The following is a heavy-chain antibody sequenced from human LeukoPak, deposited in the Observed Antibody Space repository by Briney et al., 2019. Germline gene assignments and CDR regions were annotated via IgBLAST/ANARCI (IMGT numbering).Heavy chain of an antibody. V-gene: IGHV4-4*07. Sequence: SETLSLTCTVSGGSISSYYWSWIRQPAGKGLEWIGRIYTSGSTNYSPSLKSRVTMSVDTSKNQFSLKLSSVTAADTAVYYCARQDSSGWYEGALFDYWGQGTLVTVSS. D-gene: IGHD6-19*01. J-gene: IGHJ4*02. CDR1: GGSISSYY. CDR3: ARQDSSGWYEGALFDY. CDR2: IYTSGST.